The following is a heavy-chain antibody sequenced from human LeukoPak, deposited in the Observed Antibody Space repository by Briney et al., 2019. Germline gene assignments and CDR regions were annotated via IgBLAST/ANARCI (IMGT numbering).Heavy chain of an antibody. Sequence: ASVKVSCKASGYTFTGYYMHWVRQAPGQGLEWMGWINPNSGGTNYAQKFQGRVTMTRDTSTSTVYIELSSLRSEDTAVYYCARVGATYYGMDVWGQGTTVTVSS. V-gene: IGHV1-2*02. CDR3: ARVGATYYGMDV. D-gene: IGHD1-26*01. J-gene: IGHJ6*02. CDR1: GYTFTGYY. CDR2: INPNSGGT.